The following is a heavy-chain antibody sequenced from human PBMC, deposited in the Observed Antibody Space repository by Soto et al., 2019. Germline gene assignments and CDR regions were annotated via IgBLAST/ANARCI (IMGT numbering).Heavy chain of an antibody. D-gene: IGHD2-2*01. CDR3: ARDRRAHCSSTSCSYYYYGMDV. J-gene: IGHJ6*04. CDR1: GFTFSSYA. Sequence: GGSLRLSCAASGFTFSSYAMHWVRQAPGKGLEWVAVISYDGSNKYYADSVKGRFTISRDNSKNTLYLQMNSLRAEDTAVYYCARDRRAHCSSTSCSYYYYGMDVWGKGTTVTVSS. CDR2: ISYDGSNK. V-gene: IGHV3-30-3*01.